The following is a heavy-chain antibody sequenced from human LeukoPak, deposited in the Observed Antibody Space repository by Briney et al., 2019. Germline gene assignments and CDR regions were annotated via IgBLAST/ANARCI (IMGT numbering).Heavy chain of an antibody. CDR1: GGSISSYY. CDR2: IYYSGST. D-gene: IGHD2-21*01. CDR3: AGQNVGVSGGPYYFDY. J-gene: IGHJ4*02. Sequence: SETLSLTCTVSGGSISSYYWSWIRQPPGKGLEWIGYIYYSGSTNYNPSLKSRVTISVDTSKNQFSLKLSSVTAADTAVYYCAGQNVGVSGGPYYFDYWGQGTLVTVSS. V-gene: IGHV4-59*08.